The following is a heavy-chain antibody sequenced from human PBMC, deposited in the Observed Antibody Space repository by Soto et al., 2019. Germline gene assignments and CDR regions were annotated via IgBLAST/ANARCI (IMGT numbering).Heavy chain of an antibody. V-gene: IGHV1-2*02. Sequence: ASVKVSCKASRYTFTAYYLHWGRQAPGQGLEWMGWINPKTGGTNYPQKFQGRVTITRDTSISTAYMEVNSLRSDDTAVYYCARMKPSNSSAGFFDFWGPGTPVTVSS. D-gene: IGHD6-6*01. CDR3: ARMKPSNSSAGFFDF. CDR2: INPKTGGT. CDR1: RYTFTAYY. J-gene: IGHJ4*02.